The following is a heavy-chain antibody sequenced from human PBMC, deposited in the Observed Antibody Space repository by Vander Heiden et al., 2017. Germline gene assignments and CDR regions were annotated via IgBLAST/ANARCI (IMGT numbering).Heavy chain of an antibody. J-gene: IGHJ4*02. D-gene: IGHD3-16*01. Sequence: QLQLQESGPGLVKPPETLSLTCTVPGASISSTYYWGWIRHPPGKGLEWIGSIFSTGTTYYNPSLRSRLSISVDMSKNQFSLRLRSVTAADTALYYCAILIREGYNEFDYWGQGSLVTVSS. CDR3: AILIREGYNEFDY. V-gene: IGHV4-39*01. CDR1: GASISSTYY. CDR2: IFSTGTT.